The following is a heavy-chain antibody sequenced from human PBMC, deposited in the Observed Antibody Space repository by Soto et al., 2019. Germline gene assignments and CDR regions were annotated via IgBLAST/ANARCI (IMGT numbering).Heavy chain of an antibody. J-gene: IGHJ1*01. CDR3: ARGTVYGY. CDR2: INHSGST. V-gene: IGHV4-34*01. D-gene: IGHD1-20*01. CDR1: GGSFSGYY. Sequence: LSLTCAVYGGSFSGYYWSWIRQPPGKGLEWIGEINHSGSTNYNPSLKSRVTISVDTSKNQFSLKLSSVTAADTAVYYCARGTVYGYWGQGTLVTVSS.